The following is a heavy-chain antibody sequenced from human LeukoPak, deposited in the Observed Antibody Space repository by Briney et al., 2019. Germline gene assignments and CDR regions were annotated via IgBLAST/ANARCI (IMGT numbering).Heavy chain of an antibody. J-gene: IGHJ4*02. V-gene: IGHV3-33*01. Sequence: GRSLRLSCAASGFTFSSYGMHWVRQAPGKGLEWVAVIWYDGSNKYYADSVKGRFTISRDNSKNTLYLQMNSLRAEDTAVYYCAREIGIKPFDYWGQGTLVTVPS. CDR3: AREIGIKPFDY. D-gene: IGHD3-16*01. CDR1: GFTFSSYG. CDR2: IWYDGSNK.